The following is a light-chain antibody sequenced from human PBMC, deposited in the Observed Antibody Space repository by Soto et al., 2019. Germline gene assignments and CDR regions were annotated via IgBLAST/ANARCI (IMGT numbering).Light chain of an antibody. V-gene: IGKV3-11*01. CDR1: QSVSSY. Sequence: ETVLTQSPATLSLSPGERATLSCRASQSVSSYLAWYQQKPGQAPRLLIYDAVNRATGIPARFSGSGSGTGFTLTIGSLEPEDSGVYYCQQRINWPLTFGGGTRVEIK. CDR2: DAV. J-gene: IGKJ4*01. CDR3: QQRINWPLT.